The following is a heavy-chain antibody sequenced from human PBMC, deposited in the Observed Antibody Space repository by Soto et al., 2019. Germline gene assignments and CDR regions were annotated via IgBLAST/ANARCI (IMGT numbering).Heavy chain of an antibody. Sequence: QFGGSLRLSCAASGFTFSSYAMSWVRQAPGKGLEWVSAISGSGGSTYYADSVKGRFTISRDNSKNTLYLQMNSLRAEDTAVYYCAKADNFWSGYYIGGRGMDVWGQGTTVTVS. V-gene: IGHV3-23*01. CDR3: AKADNFWSGYYIGGRGMDV. CDR2: ISGSGGST. J-gene: IGHJ6*02. D-gene: IGHD3-3*01. CDR1: GFTFSSYA.